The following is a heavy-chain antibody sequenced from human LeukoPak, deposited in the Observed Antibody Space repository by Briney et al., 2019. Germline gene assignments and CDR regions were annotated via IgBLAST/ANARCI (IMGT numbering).Heavy chain of an antibody. CDR3: ARERYSSSTLVGGSFDY. CDR1: GYTFTSYG. CDR2: ISAYNGNT. J-gene: IGHJ4*02. V-gene: IGHV1-18*01. Sequence: GASVKVSCKASGYTFTSYGISWVRQAPGQGLEWMGWISAYNGNTNYAQKLQGRVTMTTDTSTSTAYMELSSLRSEDTAVYYCARERYSSSTLVGGSFDYWGQGTLVTVSS. D-gene: IGHD6-6*01.